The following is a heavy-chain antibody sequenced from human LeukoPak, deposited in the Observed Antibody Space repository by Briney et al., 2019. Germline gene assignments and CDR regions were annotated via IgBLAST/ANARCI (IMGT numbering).Heavy chain of an antibody. D-gene: IGHD3-10*01. CDR3: ARDSLLLWFETNYYGMDV. CDR2: ISSSSSYI. Sequence: GGSLRLSCAASGFTFSSYSMNWVRQAPGKGLEWVSSISSSSSYIYYADSVKGRFTISRDNAKNSLYLQMNSLRAEDTAVYYCARDSLLLWFETNYYGMDVWGKGTTVTVSS. V-gene: IGHV3-21*01. CDR1: GFTFSSYS. J-gene: IGHJ6*04.